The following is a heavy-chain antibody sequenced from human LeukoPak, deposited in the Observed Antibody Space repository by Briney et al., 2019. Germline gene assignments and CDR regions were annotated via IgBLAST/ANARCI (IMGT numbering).Heavy chain of an antibody. D-gene: IGHD3-10*01. CDR1: GGPISSGGYS. V-gene: IGHV4-30-2*01. CDR2: IYHSEST. CDR3: ARADPFYGSGSYRVRFVP. Sequence: PSQTLSLTCTVSGGPISSGGYSWSWIRQPPGKGLEWIGYIYHSESTYYNPSLKSRVTISVDTSKIQCSLKLSSVTAADTAVYYCARADPFYGSGSYRVRFVPWGQGTLVTVSS. J-gene: IGHJ5*02.